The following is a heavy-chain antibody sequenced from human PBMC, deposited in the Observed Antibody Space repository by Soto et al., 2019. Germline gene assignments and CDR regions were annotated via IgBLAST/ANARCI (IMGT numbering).Heavy chain of an antibody. J-gene: IGHJ3*02. CDR1: GLPFSSYR. CDR2: INQDGSEI. CDR3: ARGYYDLWDVYNGFDM. Sequence: EVRLAQSGGGLVQPGGSLRLSCSGSGLPFSSYRMSWVRQAPGKGLEWVANINQDGSEIDYVESVRGCFTVSRDNAENSVHLQMNGLGAEDTAVYYCARGYYDLWDVYNGFDMWGQGTTVIVSS. D-gene: IGHD3-3*01. V-gene: IGHV3-7*05.